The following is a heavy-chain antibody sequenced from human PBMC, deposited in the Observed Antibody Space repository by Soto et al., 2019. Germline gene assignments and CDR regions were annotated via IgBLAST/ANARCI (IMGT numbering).Heavy chain of an antibody. V-gene: IGHV4-34*01. CDR1: GGSFSGYY. Sequence: SETLSLTCAVYGGSFSGYYWSWIRQPPGKGLEWIGEINHSGSTNYNPSLKSRVTISVDTSKNQFSLKLSSVTAADTAVYYCARVRAARRGAFDIWGQGTMVTGSS. CDR2: INHSGST. J-gene: IGHJ3*02. CDR3: ARVRAARRGAFDI. D-gene: IGHD6-6*01.